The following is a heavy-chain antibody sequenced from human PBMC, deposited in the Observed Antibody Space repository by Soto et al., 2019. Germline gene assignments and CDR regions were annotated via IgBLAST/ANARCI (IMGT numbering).Heavy chain of an antibody. CDR1: GYTFTGYY. V-gene: IGHV1-2*02. Sequence: QVQLVQSGAEVKKPGASVKVSCKASGYTFTGYYMHWVRQAPGQGLEWMGWINPNSGGTNYAQKLQGRVTMTRDTDISTAYMELSRLRSDDTAVYYCARGWQWLGYWGQGTLVTVSS. D-gene: IGHD6-19*01. J-gene: IGHJ4*02. CDR3: ARGWQWLGY. CDR2: INPNSGGT.